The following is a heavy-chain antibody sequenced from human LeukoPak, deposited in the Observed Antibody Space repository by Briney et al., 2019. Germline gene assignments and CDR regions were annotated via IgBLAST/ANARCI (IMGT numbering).Heavy chain of an antibody. Sequence: SVKVSCKASGGTFSSYAISWVRQAPGQGLEWMGRIIPILGIANYAQKFQGRVTITADKSTSTAYMELSSLRSEDTAVYYCAREALTYYYDSSGYYYFDYWGQGTLVTVSS. J-gene: IGHJ4*02. V-gene: IGHV1-69*04. CDR1: GGTFSSYA. D-gene: IGHD3-22*01. CDR3: AREALTYYYDSSGYYYFDY. CDR2: IIPILGIA.